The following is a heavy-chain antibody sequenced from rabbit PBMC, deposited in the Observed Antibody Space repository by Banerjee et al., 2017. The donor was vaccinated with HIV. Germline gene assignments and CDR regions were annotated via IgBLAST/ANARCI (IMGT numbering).Heavy chain of an antibody. V-gene: IGHV1S45*01. Sequence: QEQLEESGGDLVKPGASLTLTCTASGYSFSSYWMSWVRQAPGKGLEWIACIATGSGNTYYASWAKGRFTISKTSSTTVTLQMTSLTAADTATYFCVRWGWLWGPGTLVTVS. CDR1: GYSFSSYW. J-gene: IGHJ6*01. CDR2: IATGSGNT. D-gene: IGHD4-2*01. CDR3: VRWGWL.